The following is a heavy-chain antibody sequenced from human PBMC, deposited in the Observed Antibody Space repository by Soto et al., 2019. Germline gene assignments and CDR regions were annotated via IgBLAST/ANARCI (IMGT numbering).Heavy chain of an antibody. J-gene: IGHJ4*02. CDR2: ISGTGDST. CDR1: GFTVSRNY. CDR3: AKIPTAYNRAYF. D-gene: IGHD1-20*01. V-gene: IGHV3-23*01. Sequence: GGSLRLSCAASGFTVSRNYMSWVRQAPEKGLECVSLISGTGDSTQYADSVKGRFTISRDNSNNMLYLQMNSLRAEDTAIYFCAKIPTAYNRAYFWGQGTLVTVSS.